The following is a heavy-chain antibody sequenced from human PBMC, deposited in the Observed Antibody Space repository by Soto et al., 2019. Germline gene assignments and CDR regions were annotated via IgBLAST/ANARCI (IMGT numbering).Heavy chain of an antibody. J-gene: IGHJ3*02. V-gene: IGHV5-10-1*01. D-gene: IGHD1-26*01. CDR3: ARLLGWEPINRGDI. CDR2: IDPSDSYT. Sequence: GEALKVCWKGWGYSFTCYWTSWVRQMPGKGLEWMGRIDPSDSYTNYSPSFQGHVTISADKSISTAYLQWSSLKASDTAMYYCARLLGWEPINRGDIWGQGTMVTVSS. CDR1: GYSFTCYW.